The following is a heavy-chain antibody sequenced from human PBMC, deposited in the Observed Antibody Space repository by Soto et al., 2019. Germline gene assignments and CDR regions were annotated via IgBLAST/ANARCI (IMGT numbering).Heavy chain of an antibody. CDR1: GGTFSSYA. CDR2: IIPIFGTA. J-gene: IGHJ4*02. Sequence: SVKVSCKASGGTFSSYAISWVRQAPGQGLEWMGGIIPIFGTANYAQKFQGRVTITADESTSTAYMELSSLRSEDTAVYYCVSDTRRPRTKFDYWGQGTLVTVSS. CDR3: VSDTRRPRTKFDY. V-gene: IGHV1-69*13.